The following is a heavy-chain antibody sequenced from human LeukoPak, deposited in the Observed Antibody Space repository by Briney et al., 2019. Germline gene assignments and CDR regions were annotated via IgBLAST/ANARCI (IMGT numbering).Heavy chain of an antibody. CDR1: GYIFTGYY. V-gene: IGHV1-2*02. CDR3: ARDHAQRGWYLTSDYYFDY. J-gene: IGHJ4*02. Sequence: ASVKVSCKASGYIFTGYYMHWVRQAPGRGLEWMGWINPNSGGTNYAQKFQGRVTMTRDTSISTAYMELSRLRSDDTAVYYCARDHAQRGWYLTSDYYFDYWGQGTLVTVSS. D-gene: IGHD6-19*01. CDR2: INPNSGGT.